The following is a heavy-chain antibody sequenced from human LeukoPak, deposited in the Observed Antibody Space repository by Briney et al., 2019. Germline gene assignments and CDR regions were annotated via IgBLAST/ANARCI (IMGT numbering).Heavy chain of an antibody. V-gene: IGHV3-23*01. Sequence: GGSLRLSSAASGFTFSDYYMSWIRQAPGKGLEWVSAISGSGGSTYYADSVKGRFTISRDNSKNTLYLQMNSLRAEDTAVYYCAKGLVVPAATYYFDYWGQGTLVTVSS. D-gene: IGHD2-2*01. CDR2: ISGSGGST. CDR1: GFTFSDYY. J-gene: IGHJ4*02. CDR3: AKGLVVPAATYYFDY.